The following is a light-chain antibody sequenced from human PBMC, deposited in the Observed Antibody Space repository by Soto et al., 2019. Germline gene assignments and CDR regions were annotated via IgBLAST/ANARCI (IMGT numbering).Light chain of an antibody. CDR2: GNN. CDR3: QSYDSSLSAFV. V-gene: IGLV1-40*01. Sequence: QSVLAQPPSVSGAPGQRVTLSCTGSSSNIGAGFDAHWYQQRPGTAPRLLIYGNNNRPSGVPDPFSASKSSTSSSLTITLLRAEDDADYYCQSYDSSLSAFVFGTGTKVTVL. CDR1: SSNIGAGFD. J-gene: IGLJ1*01.